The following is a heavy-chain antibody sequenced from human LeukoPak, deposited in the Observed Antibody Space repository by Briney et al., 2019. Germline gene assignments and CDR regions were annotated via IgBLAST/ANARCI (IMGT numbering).Heavy chain of an antibody. V-gene: IGHV4-59*08. D-gene: IGHD6-13*01. Sequence: PSETLSLTCTVSGGSISSYYWSWIRQPPGKGLEWIGYICYSGSTNYNPSLKSQVTISVDTSKNQFSLKLSSVTAADTAVYYCARHVAYSSSWCDYWGQGTLVTVSS. CDR3: ARHVAYSSSWCDY. J-gene: IGHJ4*02. CDR1: GGSISSYY. CDR2: ICYSGST.